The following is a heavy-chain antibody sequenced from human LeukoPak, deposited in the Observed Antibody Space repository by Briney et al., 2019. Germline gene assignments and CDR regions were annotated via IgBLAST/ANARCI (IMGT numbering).Heavy chain of an antibody. J-gene: IGHJ4*02. V-gene: IGHV4-61*02. Sequence: SQTLSLTCSVSGGSISSDNYYWTWIRQPAGKGLEWIGRFHTGGSANYSPSLKSRVTISVDTSKNQFSLRLNSVTAADTAIYYCAREEYYDDSGYYFRYFDSWGQGTLVTVSS. CDR2: FHTGGSA. CDR1: GGSISSDNYY. D-gene: IGHD3-22*01. CDR3: AREEYYDDSGYYFRYFDS.